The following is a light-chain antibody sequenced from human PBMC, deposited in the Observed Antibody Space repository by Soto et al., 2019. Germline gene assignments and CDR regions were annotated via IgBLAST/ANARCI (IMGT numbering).Light chain of an antibody. J-gene: IGLJ1*01. CDR3: CSYGGINSFYV. CDR1: SSDIGNYNL. V-gene: IGLV2-23*01. CDR2: EAT. Sequence: HSVLTQPASVSGSPGQSITVSCNGTSSDIGNYNLVSWYQQYPGKAPKLLILEATKRPSGVSERFSASKSGNTASLTISGLQADDEADYYCCSYGGINSFYVFGTGTKV.